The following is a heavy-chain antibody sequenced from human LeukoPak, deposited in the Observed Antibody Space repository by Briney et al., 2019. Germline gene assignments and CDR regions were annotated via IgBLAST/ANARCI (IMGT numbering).Heavy chain of an antibody. CDR1: GFTFSSYA. CDR3: ARGGGIAAAGDFDY. V-gene: IGHV3-30*01. Sequence: GRSLRLSCAASGFTFSSYAMHWVRQAPGKGLEWVAVISYDGSNKYYADSVKGRFTISRDNSKSTLYLQMNSLRAEDTAVYYCARGGGIAAAGDFDYWGQGTLVTVSS. J-gene: IGHJ4*02. CDR2: ISYDGSNK. D-gene: IGHD6-13*01.